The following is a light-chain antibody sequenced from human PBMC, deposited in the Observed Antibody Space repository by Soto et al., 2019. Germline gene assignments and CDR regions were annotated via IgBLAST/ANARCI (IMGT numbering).Light chain of an antibody. CDR2: GAS. CDR3: QQYDVWRT. CDR1: QTVSSAY. J-gene: IGKJ1*01. V-gene: IGKV3-20*01. Sequence: DTVLTQSPGTLSLSPGERANLSCRASQTVSSAYLAWFQQKPGQAPRLLIYGASTRATGIPDRFSGGGSGTEFTLTISSLQSEDFAVYYCQQYDVWRTFGQGTKVDI.